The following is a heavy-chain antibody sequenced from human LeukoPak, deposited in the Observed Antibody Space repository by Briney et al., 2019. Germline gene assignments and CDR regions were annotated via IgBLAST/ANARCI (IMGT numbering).Heavy chain of an antibody. CDR1: GFTFASYA. D-gene: IGHD3-22*01. CDR2: ISSDGTTE. J-gene: IGHJ4*02. Sequence: GGSLRLSCAGSGFTFASYAVHWVRQAPGKRLEWVAFISSDGTTEHYRDSVKGRFTLSRDNSKNTVSLQMNSLGTEDTAVYYCVKGSEAYSDSKSDYWGQGTLVTVSS. CDR3: VKGSEAYSDSKSDY. V-gene: IGHV3-30-3*01.